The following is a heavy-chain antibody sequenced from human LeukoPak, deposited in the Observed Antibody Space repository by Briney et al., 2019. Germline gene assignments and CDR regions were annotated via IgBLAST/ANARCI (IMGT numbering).Heavy chain of an antibody. CDR1: GYTFTSYA. CDR3: ARDDDYGGHKFDY. V-gene: IGHV1-69*13. D-gene: IGHD4-23*01. CDR2: IIPIFGTA. Sequence: ASVKVSCKASGYTFTSYAISWVRQAPGQGLEWMGGIIPIFGTANYAQKFQGRVTITADESTSTAYMELSSLRSEDTAVYYCARDDDYGGHKFDYWGQGTLVTVSS. J-gene: IGHJ4*02.